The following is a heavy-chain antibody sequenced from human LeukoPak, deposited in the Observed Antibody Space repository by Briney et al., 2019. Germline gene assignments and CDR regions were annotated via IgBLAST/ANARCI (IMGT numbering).Heavy chain of an antibody. J-gene: IGHJ4*02. D-gene: IGHD3-22*01. CDR2: ITGSSGST. V-gene: IGHV3-23*01. Sequence: GGSLRLSCAASGFTFNNCGMSWVRQAPGKGLEWVSAITGSSGSTYYADSVKGRFTISRDTSKNTLYLQMNSLRAEDTAVYYCAKRVAYSSGNCWDYWGQGTLVTVSS. CDR3: AKRVAYSSGNCWDY. CDR1: GFTFNNCG.